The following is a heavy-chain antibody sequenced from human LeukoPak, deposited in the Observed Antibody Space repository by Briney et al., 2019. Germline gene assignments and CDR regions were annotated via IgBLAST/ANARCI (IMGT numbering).Heavy chain of an antibody. D-gene: IGHD5-18*01. J-gene: IGHJ4*02. CDR1: GGSISSSSYY. V-gene: IGHV4-39*07. CDR3: ARERTAMVLPEGDY. Sequence: PSETLSLTCTVSGGSISSSSYYWGWLRQPPGKGLEWIGSIYYSGSTYYNPSLKSRVTISVDTSKNQFSLKLSSVTAADTAVYYCARERTAMVLPEGDYWGQGTLVTVSS. CDR2: IYYSGST.